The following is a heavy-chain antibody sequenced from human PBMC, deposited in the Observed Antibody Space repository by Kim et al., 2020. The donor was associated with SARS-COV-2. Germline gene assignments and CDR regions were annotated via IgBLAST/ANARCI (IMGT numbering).Heavy chain of an antibody. CDR1: GDSVSSNSAA. D-gene: IGHD7-27*01. J-gene: IGHJ4*02. V-gene: IGHV6-1*01. Sequence: SQTPSLTCAISGDSVSSNSAAWNWIRQSPSRGLEWLGRTYYRSKWYSDYAVSVKSRIIINPDTSKNQFSLQLKSVTPEDTAVYYCARDQTGDRPFDYWGQGTLVTVSS. CDR2: TYYRSKWYS. CDR3: ARDQTGDRPFDY.